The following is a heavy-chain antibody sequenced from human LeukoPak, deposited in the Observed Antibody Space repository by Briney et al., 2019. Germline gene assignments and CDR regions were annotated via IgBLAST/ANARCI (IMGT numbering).Heavy chain of an antibody. J-gene: IGHJ6*02. CDR1: GGTFSSYA. CDR2: IIPIFGAA. V-gene: IGHV1-69*13. Sequence: SVKVSCKASGGTFSSYAISWVRQAPGQGLEWMGGIIPIFGAANYAQKFQGRVTITADESTSTAYMELSSLRSEDTAVYYCARDYYDSGGYYYNGMDVWGQGTTVTVSS. CDR3: ARDYYDSGGYYYNGMDV. D-gene: IGHD3-22*01.